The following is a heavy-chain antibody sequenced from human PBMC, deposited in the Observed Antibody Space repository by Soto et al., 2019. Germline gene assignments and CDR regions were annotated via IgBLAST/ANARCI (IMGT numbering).Heavy chain of an antibody. CDR1: GGPFSNYG. D-gene: IGHD4-17*01. V-gene: IGHV1-69*06. CDR3: ARDRHDYGDYYYGMEV. CDR2: IIPVFGTP. J-gene: IGHJ6*02. Sequence: QVQLGQSGAEVKKPGSSMKVSCKASGGPFSNYGISWVRQVPGQGLEWMGGIIPVFGTPNYAQKFQGRVTITADRSTRTAYMELSSLRSEDTAVYYCARDRHDYGDYYYGMEVWGQGTTVTVSS.